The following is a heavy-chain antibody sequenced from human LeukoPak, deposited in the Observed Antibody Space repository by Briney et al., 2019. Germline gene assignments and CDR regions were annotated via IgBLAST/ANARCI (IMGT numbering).Heavy chain of an antibody. Sequence: PGGSLKLSCAASGFTFSDPAIQRVRQASGKGLEGVGRIRDKGYGHATAYAASVKGRFTLSRDDSKNTAYLQRNSLKTEDTALYYGTTPNEGNLFDPWGQGTLVTVSS. CDR1: GFTFSDPA. V-gene: IGHV3-73*01. CDR2: IRDKGYGHAT. J-gene: IGHJ5*02. CDR3: TTPNEGNLFDP. D-gene: IGHD2-8*01.